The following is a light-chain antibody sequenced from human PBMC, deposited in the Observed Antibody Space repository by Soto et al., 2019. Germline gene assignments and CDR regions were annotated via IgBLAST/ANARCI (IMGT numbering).Light chain of an antibody. CDR3: ASYTAATALGRV. CDR1: DSDIGGYKY. V-gene: IGLV2-14*03. J-gene: IGLJ3*02. Sequence: QSALTQPASVSGSPGQSITISCSGTDSDIGGYKYVSWYQQHAGKAPKLMIYDVTDRPSGISNRFSGSKSGNTASLTISDLQTDDEAYYYCASYTAATALGRVFGGGTKLTVL. CDR2: DVT.